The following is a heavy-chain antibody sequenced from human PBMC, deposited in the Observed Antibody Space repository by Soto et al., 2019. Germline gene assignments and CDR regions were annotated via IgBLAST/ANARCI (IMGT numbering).Heavy chain of an antibody. CDR1: GFTFSSYA. V-gene: IGHV3-23*01. D-gene: IGHD2-2*01. Sequence: EVQLLESGGGLVQPGGSLRLSCAASGFTFSSYAMSWVRQPPGQGLQWVSTIAGNDAGADFAESVRGRFTISRDNSKNTLYLQMDSLRGEDTAIYYCAKDSLSSSTWHLYHFDHWGQGTLLTVSS. J-gene: IGHJ4*02. CDR2: IAGNDAGA. CDR3: AKDSLSSSTWHLYHFDH.